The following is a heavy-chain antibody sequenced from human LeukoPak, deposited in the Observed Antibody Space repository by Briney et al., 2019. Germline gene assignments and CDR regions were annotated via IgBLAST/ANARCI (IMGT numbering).Heavy chain of an antibody. CDR1: GYTFTGYY. Sequence: ASVKVSCKASGYTFTGYYMHWVRQAPGQGLEWMGRINPNSGGTNYAQKFQGRVTMTRDTSISTAYLQWSSLKASDTAMYYCARRGDGYKWGCFDYWGQGTLVTVSS. J-gene: IGHJ4*02. D-gene: IGHD5-24*01. V-gene: IGHV1-2*06. CDR3: ARRGDGYKWGCFDY. CDR2: INPNSGGT.